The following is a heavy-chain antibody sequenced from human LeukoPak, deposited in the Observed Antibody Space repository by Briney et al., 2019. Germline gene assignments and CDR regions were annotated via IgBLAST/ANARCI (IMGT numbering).Heavy chain of an antibody. D-gene: IGHD4-17*01. J-gene: IGHJ4*02. Sequence: PGGSLRLSCAGSGFTFGKYAMSWVRQAPGKGLEWVSTITATGGATYYADSVKGRFTISRDNSKNTLFLQMNTPRAEDTAIYYCAKEGGSYGDFLYFDYWGQGTLVTVSS. CDR3: AKEGGSYGDFLYFDY. CDR1: GFTFGKYA. V-gene: IGHV3-23*01. CDR2: ITATGGAT.